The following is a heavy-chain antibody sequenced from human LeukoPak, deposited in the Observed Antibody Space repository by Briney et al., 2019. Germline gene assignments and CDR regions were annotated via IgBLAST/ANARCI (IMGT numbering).Heavy chain of an antibody. J-gene: IGHJ4*02. CDR1: GLTFSSHW. CDR2: INSDGSST. V-gene: IGHV3-74*01. Sequence: GGSLRLSCAASGLTFSSHWMHWVRQAPGKGLVWVSRINSDGSSTSYADSVKGRFTISRDNAKNTLYLQMNSLRAEDTAVYYCARLGSQGGVAALDYWGQGTLVTVSS. D-gene: IGHD6-25*01. CDR3: ARLGSQGGVAALDY.